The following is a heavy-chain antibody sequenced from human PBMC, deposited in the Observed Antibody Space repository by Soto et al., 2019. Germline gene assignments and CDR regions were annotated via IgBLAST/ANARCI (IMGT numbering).Heavy chain of an antibody. V-gene: IGHV4-31*03. Sequence: QVQLQESGPGLVKPSQTLSLTCTVSGGSIGSAAYYWSWIRQHPGEGLEWIGYISHSGSTYYNPSLRRRVIISVDTSKNQLSRSLPSGTAADTAVHYCVREYTYGPNFSDCWGQGALVSVSS. CDR2: ISHSGST. CDR1: GGSIGSAAYY. J-gene: IGHJ4*02. D-gene: IGHD5-18*01. CDR3: VREYTYGPNFSDC.